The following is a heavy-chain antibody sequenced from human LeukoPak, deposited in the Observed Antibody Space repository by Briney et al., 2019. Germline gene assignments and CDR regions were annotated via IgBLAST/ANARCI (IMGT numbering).Heavy chain of an antibody. D-gene: IGHD6-19*01. CDR1: GGSFSGYY. CDR2: INHSGST. V-gene: IGHV4-34*01. Sequence: SETLSLTCAVYGGSFSGYYWSWIRQPPGKGLEWIGEINHSGSTNYNPSLKSRVTISVDTSKNQFSLKLNSVTAADTAVYYCAKTVAGYWYFDLWGRGTLVTVSS. CDR3: AKTVAGYWYFDL. J-gene: IGHJ2*01.